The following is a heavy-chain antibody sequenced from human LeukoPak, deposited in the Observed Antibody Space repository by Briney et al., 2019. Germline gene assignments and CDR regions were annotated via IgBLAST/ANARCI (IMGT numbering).Heavy chain of an antibody. CDR1: GGSISSYY. Sequence: SETLSLTCTVSGGSISSYYWSWIRQPPGKGLEWIGYIYYSGSTNYNTSLKSRVTISVDTSKNQFSLKLSSVTAADTAVYYCARVGHCSSTSCIGNWFDPWGQGTLVTVSS. CDR3: ARVGHCSSTSCIGNWFDP. CDR2: IYYSGST. D-gene: IGHD2-2*01. V-gene: IGHV4-59*01. J-gene: IGHJ5*02.